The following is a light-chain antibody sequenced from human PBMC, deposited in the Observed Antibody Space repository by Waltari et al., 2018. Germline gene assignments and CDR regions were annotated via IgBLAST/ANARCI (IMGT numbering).Light chain of an antibody. CDR2: EVS. CDR3: SSYTTSSTVV. J-gene: IGLJ3*02. Sequence: QSALTQPASVSGSPGPSITISCTGTSSDVGGYNYVSWYQQHPGKAPEPIIYEVSNRPSGLSNRFPGSKSGNTASLTISGLQAEDEADYYCSSYTTSSTVVFGGGTKLTVL. V-gene: IGLV2-14*01. CDR1: SSDVGGYNY.